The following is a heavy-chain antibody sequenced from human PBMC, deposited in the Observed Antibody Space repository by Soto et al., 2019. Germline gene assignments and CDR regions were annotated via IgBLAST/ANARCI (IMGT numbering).Heavy chain of an antibody. CDR3: AKSPGSFAYYAMDG. V-gene: IGHV3-23*01. J-gene: IGHJ6*02. CDR1: AFTFSSYA. CDR2: ISGSGGST. Sequence: PGGSLRLSCAASAFTFSSYAMSWVRKAPGKGLEWVSAISGSGGSTYHADSVKGRFTISRDNSKNTLYLQMNSLRAEDTAVYYCAKSPGSFAYYAMDGWGQGTTVTVSS. D-gene: IGHD3-10*01.